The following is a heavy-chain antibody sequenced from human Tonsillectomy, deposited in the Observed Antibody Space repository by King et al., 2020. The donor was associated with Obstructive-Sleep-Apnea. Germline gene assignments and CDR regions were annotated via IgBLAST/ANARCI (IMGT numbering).Heavy chain of an antibody. V-gene: IGHV4-34*01. CDR1: GGSFSDYY. CDR3: ARGSGAAAVNWFDP. Sequence: VQLQQWGAGLLKPSETLSLTCAVFGGSFSDYYWSWIRQPPGKGLEWIGEINHSGSTNYNPSLKSRVTISVDTSKNQFSLKLNSLTAADTAVHYCARGSGAAAVNWFDPWGQGTLVTVSS. J-gene: IGHJ5*02. D-gene: IGHD6-13*01. CDR2: INHSGST.